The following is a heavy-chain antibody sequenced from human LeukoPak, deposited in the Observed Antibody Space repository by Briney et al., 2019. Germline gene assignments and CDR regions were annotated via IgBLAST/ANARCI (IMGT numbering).Heavy chain of an antibody. Sequence: GGSLRLSCAASGFTFSGYSMNWVRQAPGKGLEWVASISSSSSYIYYADSVKGRFTISSDNDKNSLYLQMKSLRTKETAVYYCARDFGSGWSFDYWGQGTLVTVSS. J-gene: IGHJ4*02. V-gene: IGHV3-21*01. CDR2: ISSSSSYI. D-gene: IGHD6-19*01. CDR3: ARDFGSGWSFDY. CDR1: GFTFSGYS.